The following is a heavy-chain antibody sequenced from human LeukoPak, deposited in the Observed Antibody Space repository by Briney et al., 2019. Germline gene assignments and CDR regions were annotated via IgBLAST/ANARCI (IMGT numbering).Heavy chain of an antibody. CDR2: IYTSGST. V-gene: IGHV4-4*07. Sequence: TSETLSLTCTVSGGSISSYYWSWIRQPAGKGLEWIGRIYTSGSTNYNPSLKSRVTMSVDTSKNQFSLKLSSVTAADTAVYYCARDFADFWSGYYSYNWFDPWGQGTLVTVSS. J-gene: IGHJ5*02. CDR1: GGSISSYY. D-gene: IGHD3-3*01. CDR3: ARDFADFWSGYYSYNWFDP.